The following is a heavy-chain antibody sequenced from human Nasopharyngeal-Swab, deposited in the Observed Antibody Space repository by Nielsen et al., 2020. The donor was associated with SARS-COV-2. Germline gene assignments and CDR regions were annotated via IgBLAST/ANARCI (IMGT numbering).Heavy chain of an antibody. V-gene: IGHV2-26*01. D-gene: IGHD5-24*01. CDR3: ARKMYYFHAMDV. J-gene: IGHJ6*02. CDR2: IFSNDDR. Sequence: PGKALEWLANIFSNDDRSYSTSLKRRLTVSEDTSKSQVVLTMTNMDPADTATYYCARKMYYFHAMDVWGQGTTVTVSS.